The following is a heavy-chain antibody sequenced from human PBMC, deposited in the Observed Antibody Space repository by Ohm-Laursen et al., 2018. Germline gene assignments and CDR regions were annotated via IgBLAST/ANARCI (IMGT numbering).Heavy chain of an antibody. Sequence: GASVKVSCKASGYTFTGYYMHWVRQAPGQGLEWMGWIYPDSGDTNYAQKFQGRVTMTRDTSISTAYMELSRLRSDDTAVYYCARDVIGLVVITHSPLDYWGQGTLVTVSS. V-gene: IGHV1-2*02. CDR1: GYTFTGYY. J-gene: IGHJ4*02. CDR2: IYPDSGDT. CDR3: ARDVIGLVVITHSPLDY. D-gene: IGHD3-22*01.